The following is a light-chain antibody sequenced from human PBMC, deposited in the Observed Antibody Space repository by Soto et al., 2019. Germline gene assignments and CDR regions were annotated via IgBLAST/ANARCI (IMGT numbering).Light chain of an antibody. J-gene: IGKJ1*01. CDR1: QAISTW. Sequence: DIQMTQSPSSVSASVGDRVTITCRASQAISTWLAWYQQNPGKAPKLLIYSASNLQSGVPSRFSGSGSGTDFTLTISSLQPEDFATYYWQQANSFPRTFGQGTKVEIK. CDR3: QQANSFPRT. CDR2: SAS. V-gene: IGKV1D-12*01.